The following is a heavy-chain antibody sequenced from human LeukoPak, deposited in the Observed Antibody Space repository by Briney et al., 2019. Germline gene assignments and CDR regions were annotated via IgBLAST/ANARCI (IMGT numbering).Heavy chain of an antibody. CDR1: GYTFISYG. J-gene: IGHJ1*01. CDR2: INAGNGNT. Sequence: ASVKVSCKASGYTFISYGITWVRQAPGQRLEWMGWINAGNGNTKYSQKFQGRVTITRDTSASTAYMELSSLRSEDTAVYYCASGDPLYFQHWGQGTLVTVSS. CDR3: ASGDPLYFQH. V-gene: IGHV1-3*01. D-gene: IGHD7-27*01.